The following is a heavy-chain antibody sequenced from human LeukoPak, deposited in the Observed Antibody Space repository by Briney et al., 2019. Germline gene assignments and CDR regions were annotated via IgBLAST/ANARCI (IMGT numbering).Heavy chain of an antibody. J-gene: IGHJ4*02. CDR1: RGTLSSYA. CDR3: ARDGGSSWYKFDY. V-gene: IGHV1-69*01. D-gene: IGHD6-13*01. Sequence: AVKVSCKAPRGTLSSYAISWVRQAPGQGLERMGGIIHIFGTANYAQKFQGSVTITADESTSTVYMELSSLRYEDAAVYYCARDGGSSWYKFDYWGQGTLVTVSS. CDR2: IIHIFGTA.